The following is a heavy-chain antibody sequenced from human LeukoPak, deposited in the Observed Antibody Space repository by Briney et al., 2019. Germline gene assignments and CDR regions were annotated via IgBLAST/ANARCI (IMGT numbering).Heavy chain of an antibody. J-gene: IGHJ3*02. V-gene: IGHV1-58*02. CDR1: GFTFTSSV. CDR2: IVVGSGNT. CDR3: ASGTYYYDSSGYYPAPDAFDI. Sequence: SVKVSCKASGFTFTSSVMQWVRQARGQRLEWIGWIVVGSGNTNYAQKFQGRVTITADESTSTAYMELSSLRSEDTAVYYCASGTYYYDSSGYYPAPDAFDIWGQGTMVTVSS. D-gene: IGHD3-22*01.